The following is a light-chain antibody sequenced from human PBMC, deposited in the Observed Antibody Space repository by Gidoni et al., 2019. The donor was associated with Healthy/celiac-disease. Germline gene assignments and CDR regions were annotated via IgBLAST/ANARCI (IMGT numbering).Light chain of an antibody. CDR1: QSVSSN. CDR2: GAS. J-gene: IGKJ2*01. V-gene: IGKV3-15*01. Sequence: EIVMTQSPATLSVSPGARATLSCRASQSVSSNLAWYQQKPGQAPRLLIYGASTRATGIPARFSGSGSGTEFTLTISSLQSEDFAVYYCQQYNNWPLPFTFGQGTKLEIK. CDR3: QQYNNWPLPFT.